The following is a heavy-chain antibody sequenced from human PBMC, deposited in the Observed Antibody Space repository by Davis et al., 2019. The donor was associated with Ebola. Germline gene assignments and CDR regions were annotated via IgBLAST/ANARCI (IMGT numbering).Heavy chain of an antibody. D-gene: IGHD2-2*02. J-gene: IGHJ4*02. CDR3: AKDPFRWLVVPAAIRGTFDY. Sequence: PGGSLRLSCAASGFTFSSYSMNWVRQAPGKGLEWVSSISSSSSYIYYADSVKGRFTISRDNAKNTLYLQMNSLRAEDTAVYYCAKDPFRWLVVPAAIRGTFDYWGQGTLVTVSS. V-gene: IGHV3-21*01. CDR1: GFTFSSYS. CDR2: ISSSSSYI.